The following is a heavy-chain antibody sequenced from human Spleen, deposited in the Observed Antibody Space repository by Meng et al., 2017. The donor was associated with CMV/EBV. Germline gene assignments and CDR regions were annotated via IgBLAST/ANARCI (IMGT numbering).Heavy chain of an antibody. Sequence: VQLQESGPGLVKPSQTLSLTSTVSGGSISSGDYYWSWIRQPPGKGLEWIGYIYYSGSTYYNPSLKSRVTISVDTSKNQFSLKLSSVTAADTAVYYCARGNIAVVPAAIFDWFDPWGQGTLVTVSS. CDR3: ARGNIAVVPAAIFDWFDP. J-gene: IGHJ5*02. V-gene: IGHV4-30-4*08. CDR2: IYYSGST. CDR1: GGSISSGDYY. D-gene: IGHD2-2*01.